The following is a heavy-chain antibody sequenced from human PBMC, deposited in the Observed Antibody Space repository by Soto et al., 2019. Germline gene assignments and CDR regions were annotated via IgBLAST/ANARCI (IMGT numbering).Heavy chain of an antibody. V-gene: IGHV3-33*01. CDR1: GFTFSSYG. CDR2: IWYDGSNK. J-gene: IGHJ4*02. D-gene: IGHD3-22*01. Sequence: QVQLVESGGGVVQPGRSLRLSCAASGFTFSSYGMHWVRQAPGKGLGWVAVIWYDGSNKYYADSVKGRFTISRDNSKNTLYLQMNSLRAEDTAVYYCARDEGTRITMIHPWDYWGQGTLVTVSS. CDR3: ARDEGTRITMIHPWDY.